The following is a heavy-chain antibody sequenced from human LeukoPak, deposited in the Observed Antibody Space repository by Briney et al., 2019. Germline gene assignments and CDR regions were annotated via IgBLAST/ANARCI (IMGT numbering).Heavy chain of an antibody. Sequence: PGGSLRLSCAASGFTFSSYAMSWVRQAPGKGLEWVSAISGSGGSTYYADSVKGRFTISRDNSKNTLYLQMNSLRAKDTAVYYCAKGLITMIVVVTPFDYWGQGTLVTVSS. J-gene: IGHJ4*02. CDR1: GFTFSSYA. D-gene: IGHD3-22*01. CDR3: AKGLITMIVVVTPFDY. V-gene: IGHV3-23*01. CDR2: ISGSGGST.